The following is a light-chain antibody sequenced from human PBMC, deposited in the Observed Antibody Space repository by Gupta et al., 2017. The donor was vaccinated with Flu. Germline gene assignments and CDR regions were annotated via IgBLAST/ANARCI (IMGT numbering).Light chain of an antibody. CDR3: GTWDTGLGSFV. V-gene: IGLV1-51*02. Sequence: QSVLTQPPSVSATPGQAVAISSSGSSSNIGNGYVSWYQQLPGTAPKLLIFENNQRPSGIPDRFSGSTSGTSAALDITGLQTGDEADYYCGTWDTGLGSFVFGSGTKVTVL. J-gene: IGLJ1*01. CDR1: SSNIGNGY. CDR2: ENN.